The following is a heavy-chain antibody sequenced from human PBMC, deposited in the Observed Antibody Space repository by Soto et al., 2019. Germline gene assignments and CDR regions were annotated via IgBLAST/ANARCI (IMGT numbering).Heavy chain of an antibody. V-gene: IGHV4-59*08. D-gene: IGHD2-2*01. CDR3: ARHTRYCSSTSCSSSQGRLGYYYYYYMDV. CDR2: IYYSGST. CDR1: GASISSYY. Sequence: PETLSLTCTASGASISSYYWSWIRQPPGKGLEWIGYIYYSGSTNYNPSLKSRVTISVDTSKNQFSLKLSSVTAADTAVYYCARHTRYCSSTSCSSSQGRLGYYYYYYMDVWGKGTTVTVSS. J-gene: IGHJ6*03.